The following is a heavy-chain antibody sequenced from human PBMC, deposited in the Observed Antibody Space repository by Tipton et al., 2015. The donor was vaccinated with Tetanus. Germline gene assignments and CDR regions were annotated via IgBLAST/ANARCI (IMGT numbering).Heavy chain of an antibody. J-gene: IGHJ4*02. Sequence: SLRLSCAASGFPFSSNAMSWVRQAPGKGLEWVSSISGSGGSTYYADSVKGRFTISRDNSKNTLYLQMNSLRAEDTAVYYCAKEGLAAFDYWGQGTLVTVSS. D-gene: IGHD6-6*01. V-gene: IGHV3-23*01. CDR1: GFPFSSNA. CDR3: AKEGLAAFDY. CDR2: ISGSGGST.